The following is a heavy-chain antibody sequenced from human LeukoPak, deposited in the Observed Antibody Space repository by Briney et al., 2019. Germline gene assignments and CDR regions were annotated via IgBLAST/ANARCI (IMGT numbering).Heavy chain of an antibody. Sequence: ASVKVSCKASGYTFTGYYMHWVRQAPGQGLEWMGWINPNSGGTNYAQKFQGRVTMTRDTSISTAYMELSRLRSDDTAVYYCARDLGWIVAVPAASRNNWFDPWGQGTLVTVSS. J-gene: IGHJ5*02. CDR2: INPNSGGT. V-gene: IGHV1-2*02. CDR3: ARDLGWIVAVPAASRNNWFDP. D-gene: IGHD2-2*01. CDR1: GYTFTGYY.